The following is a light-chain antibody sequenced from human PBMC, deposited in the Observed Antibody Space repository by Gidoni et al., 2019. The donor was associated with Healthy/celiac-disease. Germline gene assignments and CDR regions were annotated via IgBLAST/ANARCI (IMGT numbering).Light chain of an antibody. CDR2: KDS. V-gene: IGLV3-25*03. CDR1: ALPKQY. CDR3: QSADSSGTWVV. J-gene: IGLJ2*01. Sequence: SYELTQPPSVSVSPGQTARITCSGDALPKQYAYWYQQKPGQAPVLVIYKDSERPSGITERFSGSSSGTTVTLTISGVQAEDEADYYCQSADSSGTWVVFGGGTKLTVL.